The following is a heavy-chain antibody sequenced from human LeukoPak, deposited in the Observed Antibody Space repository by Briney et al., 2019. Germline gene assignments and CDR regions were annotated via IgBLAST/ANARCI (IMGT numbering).Heavy chain of an antibody. J-gene: IGHJ4*02. CDR3: ARNRDYDFDY. Sequence: GGSLRLSCSTSGFTFSSYGMHWVRQAPGKGLECVTFIGHDGSPKQYADSVKGRFTISSDKSKNTVYLQMNSLKPEDTAVYYCARNRDYDFDYWGQGTLVTVSS. D-gene: IGHD4-17*01. CDR2: IGHDGSPK. CDR1: GFTFSSYG. V-gene: IGHV3-30*02.